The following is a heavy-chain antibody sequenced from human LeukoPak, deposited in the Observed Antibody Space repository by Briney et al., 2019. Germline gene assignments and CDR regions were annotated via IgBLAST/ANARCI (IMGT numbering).Heavy chain of an antibody. CDR3: ASGSSGWYYFDY. D-gene: IGHD6-19*01. J-gene: IGHJ4*02. CDR2: MNPNSGNT. Sequence: ASVKVSCKASGYTFTSYDINWVRQATGQGLEWMGWMNPNSGNTGYAQKFQGRVTMTRNTSISTAYMELSSLRSEDTAVYCCASGSSGWYYFDYWGQGTLVTVSS. CDR1: GYTFTSYD. V-gene: IGHV1-8*01.